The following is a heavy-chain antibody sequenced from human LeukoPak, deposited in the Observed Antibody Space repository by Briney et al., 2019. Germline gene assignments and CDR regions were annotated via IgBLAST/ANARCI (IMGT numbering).Heavy chain of an antibody. CDR2: MNPNSGNT. D-gene: IGHD2-2*02. CDR1: GYTFTSYD. Sequence: GASVKVSCKASGYTFTSYDINWVRQATGQGLEWMGWMNPNSGNTGYAQKFQGRVTITRNTSISTAYMELSSLRSEDTAVYYCARTIVVVPAAILWFAPWGQGTLVTVS. J-gene: IGHJ5*02. CDR3: ARTIVVVPAAILWFAP. V-gene: IGHV1-8*03.